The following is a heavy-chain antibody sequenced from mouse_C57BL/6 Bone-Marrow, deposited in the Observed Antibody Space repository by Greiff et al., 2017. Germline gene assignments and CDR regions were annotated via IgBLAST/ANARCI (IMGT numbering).Heavy chain of an antibody. CDR2: IRNKANGYTT. D-gene: IGHD2-10*01. J-gene: IGHJ2*01. V-gene: IGHV7-3*01. Sequence: EVQLVESGGGLVQPGGSLSLSCAASGFTFTDYYMSWVRQPPGKALEWLGFIRNKANGYTTESSASVKGRFTISRDNSQSILYLQMNALRAEDSATYYCARSSYYGTPYYFDYWGQGTTLTVSS. CDR3: ARSSYYGTPYYFDY. CDR1: GFTFTDYY.